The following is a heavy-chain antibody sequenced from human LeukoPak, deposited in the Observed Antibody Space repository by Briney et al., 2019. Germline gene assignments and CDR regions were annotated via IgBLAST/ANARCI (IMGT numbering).Heavy chain of an antibody. CDR3: AKEAHYYYYGMDV. Sequence: GGSLRLSCAASGFTFSSYSMNWVRQAPGKGLEWVSSISSSSSYIYYADSVKGRFTISRDNSKNTLYLQMNSLRAEDTAVYYCAKEAHYYYYGMDVWGQGTTVTVSS. CDR1: GFTFSSYS. J-gene: IGHJ6*02. V-gene: IGHV3-21*04. CDR2: ISSSSSYI.